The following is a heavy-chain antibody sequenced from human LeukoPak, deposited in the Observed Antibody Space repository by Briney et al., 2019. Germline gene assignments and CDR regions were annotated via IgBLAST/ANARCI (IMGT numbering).Heavy chain of an antibody. CDR2: IKQDGSEK. J-gene: IGHJ4*02. D-gene: IGHD6-13*01. CDR1: GFTFSSYW. CDR3: ARHGGSSTWYPLDY. V-gene: IGHV3-7*01. Sequence: GGSLRLSCAASGFTFSSYWMSWVRQAPGKGLEWVAHIKQDGSEKYYVDSVKGRFTISRDNAKNSLYLQMNSLRAEDTAVYYCARHGGSSTWYPLDYWGQGTLVTVSS.